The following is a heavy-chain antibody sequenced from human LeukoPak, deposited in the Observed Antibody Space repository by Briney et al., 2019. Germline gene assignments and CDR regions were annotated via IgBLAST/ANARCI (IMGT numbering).Heavy chain of an antibody. V-gene: IGHV1-18*01. CDR3: AREASSGHLYYFDY. D-gene: IGHD6-19*01. CDR2: ISAYNGNT. Sequence: GASVKVSCKASGYTFTSYGISWVRQAPGQGLEWMGWISAYNGNTNYAQKLQGRVTMTTDTSTSTVYMELSSLRSEDTAVYYCAREASSGHLYYFDYWGQGTLVTVSS. J-gene: IGHJ4*02. CDR1: GYTFTSYG.